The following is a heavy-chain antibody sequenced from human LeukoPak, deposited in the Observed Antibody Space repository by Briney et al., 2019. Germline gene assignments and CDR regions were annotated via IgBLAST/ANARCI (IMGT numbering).Heavy chain of an antibody. D-gene: IGHD3-10*01. V-gene: IGHV5-51*01. CDR2: IYPGDSDT. J-gene: IGHJ4*02. Sequence: GESLKISCEGSGYSFTSYWIGWVRQMPGKGLDWMGIIYPGDSDTRYSPSFQGQVTISADKSISTAYLQWSSLKASDTAMYYCARLPMVRGVILNYFDYWGQGTLVTVSS. CDR3: ARLPMVRGVILNYFDY. CDR1: GYSFTSYW.